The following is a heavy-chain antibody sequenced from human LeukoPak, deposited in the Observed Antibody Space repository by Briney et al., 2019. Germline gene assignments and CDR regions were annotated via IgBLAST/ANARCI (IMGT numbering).Heavy chain of an antibody. Sequence: GASVKVSCKASGYSFTTYDISWVRQATGQGLEWMGWMNLKSGYTGYAQKFQGRVTITRDTSTSTVYMELSSLRSEDTAVYYCARVAGSIDYWGQGTLVTVSS. V-gene: IGHV1-8*03. J-gene: IGHJ4*02. D-gene: IGHD1-26*01. CDR2: MNLKSGYT. CDR3: ARVAGSIDY. CDR1: GYSFTTYD.